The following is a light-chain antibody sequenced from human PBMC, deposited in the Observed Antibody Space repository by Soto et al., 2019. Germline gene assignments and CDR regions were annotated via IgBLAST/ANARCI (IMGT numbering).Light chain of an antibody. CDR2: GAS. Sequence: EIVLTQSPGTLSLSPGERATLSCRASQSVSSSYLAWHQQKPGQAPRLLIYGASSRATGIPDRFSASGSGTDFTLTISRLEPEDFAVYYCQQYGSSPLTFGGGTKVEIK. V-gene: IGKV3-20*01. CDR3: QQYGSSPLT. CDR1: QSVSSSY. J-gene: IGKJ4*01.